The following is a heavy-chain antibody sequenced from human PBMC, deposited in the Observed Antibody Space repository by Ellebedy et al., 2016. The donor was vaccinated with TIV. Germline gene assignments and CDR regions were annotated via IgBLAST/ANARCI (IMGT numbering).Heavy chain of an antibody. J-gene: IGHJ4*02. D-gene: IGHD3-22*01. CDR1: GFTFASFA. V-gene: IGHV3-23*01. CDR2: TSGAGDNT. CDR3: AKGTSSGFNYDRVGFEY. Sequence: GGSLTLSCAASGFTFASFAMRWVRQAPGQGLEWFSVTSGAGDNTYDADSVKGRFTITRDKSKNTLYLQMDRLRAEDTAVYYCAKGTSSGFNYDRVGFEYWGQGTLVTVSS.